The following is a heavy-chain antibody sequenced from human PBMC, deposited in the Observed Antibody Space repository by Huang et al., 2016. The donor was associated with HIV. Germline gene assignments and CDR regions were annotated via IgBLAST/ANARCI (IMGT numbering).Heavy chain of an antibody. J-gene: IGHJ3*02. V-gene: IGHV3-30*02. CDR3: ERTYYYDSSGYEDAFDI. CDR1: GFTFSSYG. D-gene: IGHD3-22*01. CDR2: IRYDGSKK. Sequence: QVQLVESGGGVVQPGGSLRLSCAASGFTFSSYGMHWVRQAPGTVMEWVAFIRYDGSKKNYADSVKLRFTISRDKSKNTLYRKMNSLRAEETAVYYCERTYYYDSSGYEDAFDIWGQGTMVTVSS.